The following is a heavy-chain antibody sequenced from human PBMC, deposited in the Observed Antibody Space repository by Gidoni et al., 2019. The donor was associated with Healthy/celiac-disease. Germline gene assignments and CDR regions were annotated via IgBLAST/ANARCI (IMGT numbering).Heavy chain of an antibody. V-gene: IGHV4-34*01. CDR2: INHSGST. CDR3: ARVGGGGSSSSPSNWFDP. CDR1: GGSFSGYY. J-gene: IGHJ5*02. D-gene: IGHD6-6*01. Sequence: QVQLQQWGAGLLKPSETLSLTCPVYGGSFSGYYLSWIRQPPGKGLEWIGEINHSGSTNYNPSLKSRVTISVDTSKNQFSLKLSSVTAADTAVYYCARVGGGGSSSSPSNWFDPWGQGTLGHRLL.